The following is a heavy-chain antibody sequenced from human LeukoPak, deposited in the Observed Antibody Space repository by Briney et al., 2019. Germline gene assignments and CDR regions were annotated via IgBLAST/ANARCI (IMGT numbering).Heavy chain of an antibody. CDR2: ISSSGGSI. V-gene: IGHV3-48*03. D-gene: IGHD3-9*01. J-gene: IGHJ4*02. CDR3: ARGFDSGY. CDR1: GFTFSSYE. Sequence: GGSLRLSCAASGFTFSSYEMNWVRQAPGKGLEWVSHISSSGGSIYYADSVKGRFTISRDNAKNSLCLQMNGLRGEDTAVYYCARGFDSGYWGQGTLVTVSS.